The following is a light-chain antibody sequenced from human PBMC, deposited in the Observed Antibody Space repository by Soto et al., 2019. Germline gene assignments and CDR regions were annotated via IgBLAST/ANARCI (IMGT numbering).Light chain of an antibody. J-gene: IGKJ1*01. CDR1: QSVSSSY. Sequence: EIVLTQSPGTLSLSPGERATLSCRASQSVSSSYLAWYQQKPGQAPRLLIYGASSRATGIPDRFSGIGSGTDFPFTISRLGPEDFAVYYCQQYGSSPWTFGQGTKVEIK. V-gene: IGKV3-20*01. CDR3: QQYGSSPWT. CDR2: GAS.